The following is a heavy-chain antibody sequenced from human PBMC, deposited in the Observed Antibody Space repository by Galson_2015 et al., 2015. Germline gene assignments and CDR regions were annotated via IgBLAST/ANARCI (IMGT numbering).Heavy chain of an antibody. V-gene: IGHV6-1*01. Sequence: YYRSKWYNDYAVSVKSRITINPDTSKNQFSLQLNSVTPEDTAVYYCARGSSGYPTVCEYWGQGTLVTVSS. CDR2: YYRSKWYN. D-gene: IGHD3-22*01. CDR3: ARGSSGYPTVCEY. J-gene: IGHJ4*02.